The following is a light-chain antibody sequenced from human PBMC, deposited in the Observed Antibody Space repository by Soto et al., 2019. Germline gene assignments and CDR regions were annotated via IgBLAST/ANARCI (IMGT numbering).Light chain of an antibody. J-gene: IGKJ1*01. CDR1: QSVSNY. Sequence: EIVLTQSPATLSLSPGERATLSCRASQSVSNYLAWYQQKPGQAPRLLMYDTSNRAPGIPARFSGSGSGTDFTLNISSLEPEDFAVYFCQQRSKFLWTFGQGTKVEI. V-gene: IGKV3-11*01. CDR2: DTS. CDR3: QQRSKFLWT.